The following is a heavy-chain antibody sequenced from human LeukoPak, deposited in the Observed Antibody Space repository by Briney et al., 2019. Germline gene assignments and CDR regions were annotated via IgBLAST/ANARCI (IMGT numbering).Heavy chain of an antibody. V-gene: IGHV1-46*01. D-gene: IGHD6-19*01. CDR2: INPSGGSP. CDR3: AREREFGSGSYYFDY. CDR1: GYTFTNYY. J-gene: IGHJ4*02. Sequence: ASAKVSCKASGYTFTNYYIHWMRQAPGQGLEWMGIINPSGGSPSYESEFQGRVTMTRDTSTSTVYMELSSLRSEDTAVYYCAREREFGSGSYYFDYWGQGTLVTVSS.